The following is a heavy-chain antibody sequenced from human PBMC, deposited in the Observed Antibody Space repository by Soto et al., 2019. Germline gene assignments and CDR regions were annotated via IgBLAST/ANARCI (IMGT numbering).Heavy chain of an antibody. CDR3: AKERNPHYYYYGMDV. J-gene: IGHJ6*02. CDR1: GFTFDDYT. CDR2: ISWDGGST. V-gene: IGHV3-43*01. Sequence: HPGGSLRLSCAASGFTFDDYTMHWVRQAPGKGLEWVSLISWDGGSTYYADSVKGRFTISRDNSKNSLYLQMNSLRTEDTALYYCAKERNPHYYYYGMDVWGQGTTVTVSS.